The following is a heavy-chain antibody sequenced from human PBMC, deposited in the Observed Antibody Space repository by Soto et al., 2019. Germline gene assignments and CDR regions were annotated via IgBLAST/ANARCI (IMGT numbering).Heavy chain of an antibody. D-gene: IGHD3-10*01. CDR1: GFTFDYYW. CDR2: VHSDGTTT. J-gene: IGHJ3*01. Sequence: EVQLVESGGGLVQPGESLGLSCAASGFTFDYYWMHWVRQAPGKGLVWVSRVHSDGTTTTYADSVKGRFTISRDNARNTVSLQMSSLRAEDTAIYYCARGDRGGFDLWGHGTVVTVSS. CDR3: ARGDRGGFDL. V-gene: IGHV3-74*01.